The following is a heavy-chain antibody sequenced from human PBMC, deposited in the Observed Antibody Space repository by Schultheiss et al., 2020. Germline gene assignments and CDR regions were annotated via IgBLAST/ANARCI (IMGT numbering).Heavy chain of an antibody. Sequence: SVKVSCKASGFTFTSSAVQWVRQARGQRLEWIGWIVVGSGNTNYAQKFQERVTITRDMSTSTAYMELSSLRSEDTAVYYCARGSIAVAGHDYWGQGTLVTVSS. CDR2: IVVGSGNT. D-gene: IGHD6-19*01. CDR3: ARGSIAVAGHDY. V-gene: IGHV1-58*01. J-gene: IGHJ4*02. CDR1: GFTFTSSA.